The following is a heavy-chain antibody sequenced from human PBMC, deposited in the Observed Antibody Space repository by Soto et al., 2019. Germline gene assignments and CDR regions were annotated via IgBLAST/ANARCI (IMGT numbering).Heavy chain of an antibody. Sequence: QVQLVQSGAEVRKPGSSVKVSCKASGDTFSFYSIHWVRQAPGLGLEWMGRINPILSMSNYAQRFQGRVTXTXDXXTSTAYMKLSGLRSEDTTIYYCASSYGSGYRAFDYWGQGALVTVSS. CDR1: GDTFSFYS. D-gene: IGHD3-10*01. CDR3: ASSYGSGYRAFDY. V-gene: IGHV1-69*02. CDR2: INPILSMS. J-gene: IGHJ4*02.